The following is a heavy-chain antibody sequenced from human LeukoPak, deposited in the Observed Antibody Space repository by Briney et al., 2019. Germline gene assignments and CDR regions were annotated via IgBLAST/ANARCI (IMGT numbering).Heavy chain of an antibody. CDR1: GFIFSNYW. J-gene: IGHJ4*02. Sequence: GGSLRLSCAASGFIFSNYWMSWVRQAPGKGLEWVANIKQDGSEKYYVDSVKGRFTISRDNAKNSVYMQMNSLRAEDTAVYSCAKDGPNSGYNFDYWGQGTLVTVSS. D-gene: IGHD5-12*01. CDR3: AKDGPNSGYNFDY. V-gene: IGHV3-7*01. CDR2: IKQDGSEK.